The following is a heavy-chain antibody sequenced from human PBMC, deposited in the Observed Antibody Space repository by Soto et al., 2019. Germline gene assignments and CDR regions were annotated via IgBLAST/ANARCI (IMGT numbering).Heavy chain of an antibody. CDR1: CGSFSGYY. J-gene: IGHJ2*01. CDR3: ARGPRVVAATATHFDL. V-gene: IGHV4-34*01. CDR2: INHSGST. Sequence: SETLSLTCAVYCGSFSGYYWSWIRQPPGKGLEWIGEINHSGSTNYNPSLKSRVTISVDTSKNQFSLKLSSVTAADTAVYYCARGPRVVAATATHFDLWGRGTLVTVSS. D-gene: IGHD2-15*01.